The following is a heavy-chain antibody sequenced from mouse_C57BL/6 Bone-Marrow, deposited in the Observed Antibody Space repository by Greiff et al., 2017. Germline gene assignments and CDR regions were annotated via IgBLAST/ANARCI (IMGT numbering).Heavy chain of an antibody. CDR2: FHPYNDDT. Sequence: QVQLQQSGAELARPGASVKLSCKASGYTFTSYGISWVKQNHGKSLEWIGNFHPYNDDTKYNEKFKGKATLPVEKSSSTVYLELSRLTSDDSAVYYCARGGNYGGYYFDYWGQGTTLTVSS. CDR1: GYTFTSYG. D-gene: IGHD2-1*01. CDR3: ARGGNYGGYYFDY. V-gene: IGHV1-47*01. J-gene: IGHJ2*01.